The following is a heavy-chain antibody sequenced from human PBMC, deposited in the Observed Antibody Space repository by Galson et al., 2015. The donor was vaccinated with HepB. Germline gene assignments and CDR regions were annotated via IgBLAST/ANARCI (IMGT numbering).Heavy chain of an antibody. J-gene: IGHJ3*02. CDR2: IYHSGST. D-gene: IGHD3-22*01. V-gene: IGHV4-4*02. Sequence: ETLSLTCAVSGGSISSSNWWSWVRQPPGKGLEWIGEIYHSGSTNYNPSLKSRVTISVDKSKNQFSLKLSSVTAADTAVYYCARDQRYYYDSSGRRDAFDIWGQGTMVTVSS. CDR3: ARDQRYYYDSSGRRDAFDI. CDR1: GGSISSSNW.